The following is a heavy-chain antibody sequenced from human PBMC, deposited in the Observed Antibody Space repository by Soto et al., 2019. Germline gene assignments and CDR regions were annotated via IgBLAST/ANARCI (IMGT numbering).Heavy chain of an antibody. D-gene: IGHD6-19*01. V-gene: IGHV3-48*02. CDR1: GFTFSVYS. J-gene: IGHJ4*02. CDR3: ARSVEGHFDY. Sequence: EVQLVESGGALVQREGSLRLSCVAPGFTFSVYSMNWVRQAPGKGLEWFSYITSDTKTIKYADSVKGRFTISRDNAKNSVYLQMNSLRDEDTAVYYCARSVEGHFDYWGQGTVVTVSS. CDR2: ITSDTKTI.